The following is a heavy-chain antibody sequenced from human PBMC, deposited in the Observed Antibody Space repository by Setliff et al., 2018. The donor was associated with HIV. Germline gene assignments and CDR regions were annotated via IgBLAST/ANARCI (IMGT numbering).Heavy chain of an antibody. V-gene: IGHV4-31*03. D-gene: IGHD6-6*01. CDR3: ATRPRIAARPFDY. Sequence: SETLSLTCTVSGGSISSFNHYWNWIRQHPGKGLEWIGYIYYSGSAYYNPSLKSRISMSVDTSKNQFSLDLTSLTAADTAVYYCATRPRIAARPFDYWGQGMLVTVSS. J-gene: IGHJ4*02. CDR2: IYYSGSA. CDR1: GGSISSFNHY.